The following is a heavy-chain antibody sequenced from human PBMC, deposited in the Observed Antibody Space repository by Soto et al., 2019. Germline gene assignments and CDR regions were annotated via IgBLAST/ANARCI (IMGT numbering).Heavy chain of an antibody. CDR3: AKGDIVVVPAAIQSAPFDY. Sequence: GGSLRLCCAASGFTFSSYAMSWVRQAPGKGLEWVSAISGSGGSTYYADSVKGRFTISRDNSKNTLYLQMNSLRAEDTAVYYCAKGDIVVVPAAIQSAPFDYWGQGTLVTVSS. CDR2: ISGSGGST. D-gene: IGHD2-2*01. J-gene: IGHJ4*02. V-gene: IGHV3-23*01. CDR1: GFTFSSYA.